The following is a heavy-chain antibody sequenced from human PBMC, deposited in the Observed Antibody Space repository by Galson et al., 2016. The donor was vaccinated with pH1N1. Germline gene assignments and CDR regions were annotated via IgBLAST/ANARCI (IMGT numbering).Heavy chain of an antibody. Sequence: SLRLSCAASGFTFSTYAMRWVRQAPGKGLEWVALTSYDGSNKYYADSVKGRFTISRDNFKNTLYLEMNSLRAEDTAVYYCARETPYSSGWGYYYGMDVWGQGTTVTVSS. V-gene: IGHV3-30-3*01. CDR2: TSYDGSNK. CDR1: GFTFSTYA. J-gene: IGHJ6*02. D-gene: IGHD6-19*01. CDR3: ARETPYSSGWGYYYGMDV.